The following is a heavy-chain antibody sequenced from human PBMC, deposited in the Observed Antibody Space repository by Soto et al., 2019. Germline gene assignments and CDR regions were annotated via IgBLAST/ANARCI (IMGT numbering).Heavy chain of an antibody. V-gene: IGHV3-30-3*01. J-gene: IGHJ4*02. D-gene: IGHD3-3*01. CDR3: ARGGLRIFGVVNY. Sequence: QVQLVESGGGVVQPGRSLRLSCAASGFTFSSYAMHWVRQAPGKGLEWVAVISYDGSNKYYADSVKGRFTISRDNSKNTLYLQMNSLRADDTAVYHCARGGLRIFGVVNYWGQGTLVTVSS. CDR2: ISYDGSNK. CDR1: GFTFSSYA.